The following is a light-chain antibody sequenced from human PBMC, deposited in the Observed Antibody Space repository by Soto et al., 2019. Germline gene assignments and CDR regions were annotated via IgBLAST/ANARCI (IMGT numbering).Light chain of an antibody. CDR3: QQYNNWPPYT. J-gene: IGKJ2*01. CDR1: QSVAIN. Sequence: ETVRTQSPVTLSVSPGERATLSCSSSQSVAINLAWYQQRPGQAPRLLIYGASTRATGIPARFSGSGSGKEFTLTISSLQSEDFAVYYCQQYNNWPPYTFGQGTKLEIK. V-gene: IGKV3-15*01. CDR2: GAS.